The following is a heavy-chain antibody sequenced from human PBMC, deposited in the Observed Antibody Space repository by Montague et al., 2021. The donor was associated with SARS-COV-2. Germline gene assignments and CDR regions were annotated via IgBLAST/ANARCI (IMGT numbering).Heavy chain of an antibody. CDR1: GYSISTGYY. CDR2: IYHSGST. J-gene: IGHJ3*02. Sequence: SETLSLTCTVSGYSISTGYYWGWIRQPPGKGLEWIGTIYHSGSTYFNPSLKSRVTISVDTSKNQFSLNLRFVTAADTAVYYCAKVAGSHDTFDIWGRGTMVTVSS. V-gene: IGHV4-38-2*02. D-gene: IGHD6-19*01. CDR3: AKVAGSHDTFDI.